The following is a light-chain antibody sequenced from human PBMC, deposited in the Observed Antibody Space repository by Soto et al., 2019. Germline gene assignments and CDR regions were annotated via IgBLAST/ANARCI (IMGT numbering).Light chain of an antibody. CDR1: QSVSSN. Sequence: EIVMTQPPGTLCVSPGERATLSCRASQSVSSNLAWYQQKPGQAPRLLIYGASTRATGIPARFSGSGSGTEFTLTISSLQSEDFAVYYCQQYNNWPQTFGQGTKVDI. J-gene: IGKJ1*01. CDR3: QQYNNWPQT. V-gene: IGKV3-15*01. CDR2: GAS.